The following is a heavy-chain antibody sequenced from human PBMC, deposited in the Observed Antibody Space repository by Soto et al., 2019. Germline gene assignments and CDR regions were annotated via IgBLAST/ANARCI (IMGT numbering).Heavy chain of an antibody. Sequence: PGGSLRLSCAASGFTFSSYGMHWVRQAPGKGLEWVAVISYDGSNKYYADSVKGRFTISRDNSKNTLYLQMNSLRAEDTAVYYCAKSPNRTFWSGLGYYYYMDVWGKGTTVTVSS. CDR2: ISYDGSNK. J-gene: IGHJ6*03. D-gene: IGHD3-3*01. CDR1: GFTFSSYG. V-gene: IGHV3-30*18. CDR3: AKSPNRTFWSGLGYYYYMDV.